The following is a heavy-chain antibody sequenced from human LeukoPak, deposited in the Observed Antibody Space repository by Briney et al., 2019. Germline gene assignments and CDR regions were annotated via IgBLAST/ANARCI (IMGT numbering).Heavy chain of an antibody. J-gene: IGHJ4*02. D-gene: IGHD1-14*01. CDR3: ARDRRPGKDSDHSPLLDS. V-gene: IGHV3-74*03. CDR1: GFTLTSYW. CDR2: GYIDWSRI. Sequence: AGSLTLSCTASGFTLTSYWMNWVRHAPGQGPGWVSRGYIDWSRITYAESVKARFTISRDNAKNTLYLQKNSLRAEDTAVCYCARDRRPGKDSDHSPLLDSWGQGTLVTVSS.